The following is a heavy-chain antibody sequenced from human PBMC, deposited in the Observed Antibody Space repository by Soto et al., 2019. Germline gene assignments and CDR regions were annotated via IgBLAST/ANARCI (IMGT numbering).Heavy chain of an antibody. CDR1: GFSFSSYS. Sequence: EVQLVESGGGLVQPGQSLRVSCAASGFSFSSYSMNWVRQAPGKGLEWISYISSSKTYIWYADSVKGRITISRDNAKNALSLQMNSLRDEDTAVYYCVRDSGWACEIGGLGTMDTVAS. CDR2: ISSSKTYI. D-gene: IGHD6-19*01. J-gene: IGHJ3*02. V-gene: IGHV3-48*02. CDR3: VRDSGWACEI.